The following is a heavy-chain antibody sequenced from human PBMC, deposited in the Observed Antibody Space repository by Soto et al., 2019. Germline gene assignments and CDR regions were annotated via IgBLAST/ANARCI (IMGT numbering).Heavy chain of an antibody. CDR3: ARYSVQQLVDYGMDV. CDR2: IYSGGST. V-gene: IGHV3-66*01. J-gene: IGHJ6*02. D-gene: IGHD6-13*01. CDR1: GFTVSSNY. Sequence: PGGSLRLSCAASGFTVSSNYMNWVRQAPGKGLEWVSVIYSGGSTYYADSVKGRFTISRDNSKNTLYLQMNSLRAEDTAVYYCARYSVQQLVDYGMDVWGQGSTVTVSS.